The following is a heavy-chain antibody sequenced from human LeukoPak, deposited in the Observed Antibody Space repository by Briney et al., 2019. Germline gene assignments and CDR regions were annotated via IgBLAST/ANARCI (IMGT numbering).Heavy chain of an antibody. V-gene: IGHV3-7*03. Sequence: PGGSLRLSCAASGFALSSHWMTWVRQVPGRGPEWVANVNRDGSETYYLDPVKGRFTISKDNAKNSLYLQMNSLRAEDTALYHCARNNGMGVWGQGTTVIASS. CDR3: ARNNGMGV. CDR2: VNRDGSET. J-gene: IGHJ6*02. CDR1: GFALSSHW.